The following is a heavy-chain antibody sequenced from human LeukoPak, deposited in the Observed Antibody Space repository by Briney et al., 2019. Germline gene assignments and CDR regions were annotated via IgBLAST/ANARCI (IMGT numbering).Heavy chain of an antibody. D-gene: IGHD3-22*01. CDR2: INHSGST. V-gene: IGHV4-34*01. CDR3: ARAAYYYDSSGSGDAFDI. J-gene: IGHJ3*02. Sequence: SETLSLTCAVYGGSFSGYYWSWIRQPPGKGLEWIGEINHSGSTNYNPSLKSRVTISVDTSKNQFSLKLSSVTAADTAVYYCARAAYYYDSSGSGDAFDIWGQGTMVTVSS. CDR1: GGSFSGYY.